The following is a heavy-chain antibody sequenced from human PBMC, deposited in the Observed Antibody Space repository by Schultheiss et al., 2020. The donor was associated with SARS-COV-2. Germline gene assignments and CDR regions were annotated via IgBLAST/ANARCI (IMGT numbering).Heavy chain of an antibody. CDR3: ARDVECYGMDV. CDR1: GFAFRTYG. CDR2: IWNDESHE. J-gene: IGHJ6*02. Sequence: SCAASGFAFRTYGMHWIRQAPGKGLEWVAFIWNDESHEYYAESVRGRFTVARDNSKNTLDLHMNSLRVEDTAVYYCARDVECYGMDVWGQGTTVTVSS. D-gene: IGHD3-3*01. V-gene: IGHV3-33*01.